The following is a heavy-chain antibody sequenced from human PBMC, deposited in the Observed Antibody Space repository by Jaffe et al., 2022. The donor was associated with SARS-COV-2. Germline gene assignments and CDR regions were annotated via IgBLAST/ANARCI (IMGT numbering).Heavy chain of an antibody. D-gene: IGHD3-16*01. CDR3: NFARSYSYKWFDP. Sequence: QVQLVQSGAEVKKPGSSVKVSCKASGDAFSSHAIGWVRQAPGQRLEWLGEITPVFRTTKYAEHLQDRLTITADEGTDTVFLELTTLRSEDTALYYCNFARSYSYKWFDPWGQGTLVTVSS. CDR1: GDAFSSHA. J-gene: IGHJ5*02. V-gene: IGHV1-69*01. CDR2: ITPVFRTT.